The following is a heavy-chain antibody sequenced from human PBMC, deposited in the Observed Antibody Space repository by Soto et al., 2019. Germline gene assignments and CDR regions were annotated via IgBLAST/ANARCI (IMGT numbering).Heavy chain of an antibody. V-gene: IGHV3-30*04. CDR2: ISYHGVNK. Sequence: QVQLVESGGGEVQPGTSLRLSCVASGFSFGSHAMHWVRQPPGKGLQWVAVISYHGVNKYYTDSVRGRFTVSRDNSNNTVHVKLDSLRSEETGVYHCVSGGYLQNAGSDAWGQGTLVTVSS. D-gene: IGHD5-18*01. CDR1: GFSFGSHA. J-gene: IGHJ5*02. CDR3: VSGGYLQNAGSDA.